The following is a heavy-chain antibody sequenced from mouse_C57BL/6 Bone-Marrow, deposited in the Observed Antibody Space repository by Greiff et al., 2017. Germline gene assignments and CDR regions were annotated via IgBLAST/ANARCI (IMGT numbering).Heavy chain of an antibody. D-gene: IGHD2-4*01. J-gene: IGHJ3*01. Sequence: EVMLVESGGGLVKPGGSLKLSCAASGFTFSSYTMSWVRQTPEKRLEWVATISGGGGNTYYPDSVQGRFTISRDNAKNTLYLQMSSLGSEDTALYYCARSRAGLRWFAYWGQGTLVTVSA. V-gene: IGHV5-9*01. CDR3: ARSRAGLRWFAY. CDR1: GFTFSSYT. CDR2: ISGGGGNT.